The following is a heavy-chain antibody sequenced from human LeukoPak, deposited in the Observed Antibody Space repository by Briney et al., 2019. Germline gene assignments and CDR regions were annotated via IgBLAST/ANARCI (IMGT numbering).Heavy chain of an antibody. CDR2: ISAYNGNT. CDR3: ARCLSDYTKNWFDP. D-gene: IGHD4-11*01. J-gene: IGHJ5*02. V-gene: IGHV1-18*01. CDR1: GYTFTSYG. Sequence: ASVKVSCKASGYTFTSYGISWVRQAPGQGVEWMGWISAYNGNTNHAQKLQGRVTMTTDTSTSTPYMELRSLRSDDTAVYYCARCLSDYTKNWFDPWGQGTLVTVSS.